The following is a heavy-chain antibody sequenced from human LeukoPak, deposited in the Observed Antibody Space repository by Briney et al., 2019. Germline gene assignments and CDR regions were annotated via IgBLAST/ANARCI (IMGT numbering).Heavy chain of an antibody. CDR2: IKSKTDGGTT. D-gene: IGHD3-22*01. CDR3: TTDLLGGGHYYDSSGYYYFDY. J-gene: IGHJ4*02. V-gene: IGHV3-15*01. Sequence: GGSLRLSCAASGFTFSNDWMSWVRQAPGKGLEWVGRIKSKTDGGTTDYAAPVKGRFTISRDDSKNTLYLQMNSLKTEDTAVYYCTTDLLGGGHYYDSSGYYYFDYWGQGTLVTVSS. CDR1: GFTFSNDW.